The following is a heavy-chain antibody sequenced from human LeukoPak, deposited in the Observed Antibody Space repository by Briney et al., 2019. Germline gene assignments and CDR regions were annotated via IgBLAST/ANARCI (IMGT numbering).Heavy chain of an antibody. CDR1: GYSISSGYY. Sequence: TTSETLSLTCAVSGYSISSGYYWGWIRQPPGKGLEWIGSIYHSGSTYYNPSLKSRVTISVDTSKNQFSLKLSSVTAADTAVYYCARLLQGGWFDPWGQGTLVTVSS. V-gene: IGHV4-38-2*01. CDR3: ARLLQGGWFDP. CDR2: IYHSGST. D-gene: IGHD2-15*01. J-gene: IGHJ5*02.